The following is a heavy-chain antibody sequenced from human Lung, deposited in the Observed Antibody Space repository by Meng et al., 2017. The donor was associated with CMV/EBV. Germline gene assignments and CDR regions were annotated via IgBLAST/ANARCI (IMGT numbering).Heavy chain of an antibody. J-gene: IGHJ4*02. Sequence: GGSXRLXCAASGFSFDDYAMHWVRQAPGKGLEWVSLITWDGISTYYADSVKGRFTIPRDNSKNFLYLEMHSLRAEDSAFYYCAKDNDYDSSGYYFDYWGQGXLVTVSS. CDR2: ITWDGIST. CDR3: AKDNDYDSSGYYFDY. V-gene: IGHV3-43D*04. D-gene: IGHD3-22*01. CDR1: GFSFDDYA.